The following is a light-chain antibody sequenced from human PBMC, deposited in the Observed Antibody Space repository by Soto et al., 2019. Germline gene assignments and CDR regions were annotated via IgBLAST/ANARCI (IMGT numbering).Light chain of an antibody. CDR2: LGS. CDR1: QSLLNSNGYNY. V-gene: IGKV2-28*01. CDR3: MQALQAPLT. Sequence: DIVVTQSPLSLPVTPGEPASISCRSSQSLLNSNGYNYLDWYLQKPGQSPQLLIYLGSNRASGVPDRFSGSGSGTDFTLKIRRVEAEDVGLYYCMQALQAPLTFNQGTKVEIE. J-gene: IGKJ1*01.